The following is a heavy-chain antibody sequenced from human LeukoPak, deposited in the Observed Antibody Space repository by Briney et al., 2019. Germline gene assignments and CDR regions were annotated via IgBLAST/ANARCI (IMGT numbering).Heavy chain of an antibody. J-gene: IGHJ4*02. CDR2: ISGSGETT. CDR1: GFMFSHYA. D-gene: IGHD6-19*01. Sequence: GGSLRLSCAASGFMFSHYAMSWVRQAPGKGLEWVSGISGSGETTYYSDSEKGRFTISRDNSRNTLYLHMNSLRAEDTAVYFCARESFKALAGYLDSWGQGSLVTVSS. CDR3: ARESFKALAGYLDS. V-gene: IGHV3-23*01.